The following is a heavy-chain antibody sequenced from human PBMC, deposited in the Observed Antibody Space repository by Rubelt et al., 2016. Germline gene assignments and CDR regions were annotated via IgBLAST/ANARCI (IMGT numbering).Heavy chain of an antibody. D-gene: IGHD3-16*01. CDR2: ILYDGSDK. V-gene: IGHV3-30*02. CDR1: GFSFSSHG. CDR3: PTGGFDY. J-gene: IGHJ4*02. Sequence: GGSLRLSCAASGFSFSSHGMNWVRQAPGRGLEWVAFILYDGSDKKYGDSVKGRFTISRDNYKNTLYLQMNSLRVEDTAVYFCPTGGFDYWGQGTLVTVSS.